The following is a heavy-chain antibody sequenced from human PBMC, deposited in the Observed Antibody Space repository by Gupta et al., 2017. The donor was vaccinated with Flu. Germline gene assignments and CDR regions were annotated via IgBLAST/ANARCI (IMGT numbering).Heavy chain of an antibody. Sequence: QVQLVESGGAVVQPGRSLRLSCAASGFTFSSYGMHWVRQAPGKGLEGVAVIWYDGSNKYYADAGKCRFTISRDNSKNTLYLQMNRLRAEDTAVYYCAKDHGWEPRNAFDIGGQGTMVTVSS. CDR1: GFTFSSYG. V-gene: IGHV3-33*06. CDR2: IWYDGSNK. J-gene: IGHJ3*02. CDR3: AKDHGWEPRNAFDI. D-gene: IGHD1-26*01.